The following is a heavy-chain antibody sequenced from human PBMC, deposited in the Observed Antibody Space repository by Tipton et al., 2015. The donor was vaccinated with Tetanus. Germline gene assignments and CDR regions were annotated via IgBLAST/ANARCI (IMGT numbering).Heavy chain of an antibody. Sequence: GLVKPSETLSLTCTVSGGTITNYYWSWIRQPPGKGLEWIGYVFHSGNTKYNPSLSGRVTISVDTSKNQFSLKLSSVTAADTAVYYCARWGDASGSTNLYAFDIWGQGTMVSVSS. V-gene: IGHV4-4*08. D-gene: IGHD3-10*01. J-gene: IGHJ3*02. CDR3: ARWGDASGSTNLYAFDI. CDR2: VFHSGNT. CDR1: GGTITNYY.